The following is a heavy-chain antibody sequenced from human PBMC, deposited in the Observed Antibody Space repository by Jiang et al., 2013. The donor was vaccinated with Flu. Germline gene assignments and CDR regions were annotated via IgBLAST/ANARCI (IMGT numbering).Heavy chain of an antibody. V-gene: IGHV4-34*01. CDR1: GGSFSGYY. D-gene: IGHD4-17*01. Sequence: LLKPSETLSLTCAVYGGSFSGYYWSWIRQPPGKGLEWIGEINHSGSTNYNPSLKSRVTISVDTSKNQFSLKLSSVTAADTAVYYCARGDYGDFTDYWGQGTLVTVSS. CDR2: INHSGST. CDR3: ARGDYGDFTDY. J-gene: IGHJ4*02.